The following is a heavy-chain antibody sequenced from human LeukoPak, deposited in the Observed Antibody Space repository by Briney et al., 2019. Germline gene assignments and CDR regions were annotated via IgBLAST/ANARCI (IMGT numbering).Heavy chain of an antibody. CDR3: ARDLDIV. CDR1: GFNFSTYW. Sequence: PGGSLRLSCAASGFNFSTYWMTWVRQAPGKGLEWVANIKEDGSEKYYVDSVKGRFTISRDNAKTSVFLQMNSLRAEDTAVYYCARDLDIVWGQGTLVTVSS. D-gene: IGHD5-12*01. CDR2: IKEDGSEK. V-gene: IGHV3-7*01. J-gene: IGHJ4*02.